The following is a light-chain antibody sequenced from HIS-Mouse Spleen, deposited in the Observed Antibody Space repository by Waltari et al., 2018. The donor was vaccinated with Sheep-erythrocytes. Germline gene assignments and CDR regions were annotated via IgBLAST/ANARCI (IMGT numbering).Light chain of an antibody. CDR3: MQALQTPLT. CDR2: LGS. J-gene: IGKJ4*01. CDR1: QSLLHSNGYNY. Sequence: DIVMTQSPLSLPVTPGEPASISFRSSQSLLHSNGYNYWDWYLQKTGQSPQLLIYLGSNRASGVPDRFSGSGSGTDFTLKISRVEADDVGVYYCMQALQTPLTFGGGTKVEIK. V-gene: IGKV2-28*01.